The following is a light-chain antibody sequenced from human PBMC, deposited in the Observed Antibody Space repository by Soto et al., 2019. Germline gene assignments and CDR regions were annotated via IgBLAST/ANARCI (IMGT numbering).Light chain of an antibody. CDR2: GAS. Sequence: ENVLTQSPGTLSLSPGERATLSCRASQCVGRNYLAWFQQKSGQAPRLLIYGASTRATGIPARFSGSGSGTEFTLTISSLQSEDFAVYYCQQYNNWPRTFGQGTRLEIK. CDR3: QQYNNWPRT. V-gene: IGKV3-15*01. CDR1: QCVGRN. J-gene: IGKJ5*01.